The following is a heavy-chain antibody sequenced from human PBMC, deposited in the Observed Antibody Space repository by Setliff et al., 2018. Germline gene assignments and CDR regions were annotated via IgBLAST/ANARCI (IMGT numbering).Heavy chain of an antibody. CDR1: GGPFSGAS. V-gene: IGHV4-59*01. CDR2: VYHSGTA. CDR3: AKGGTYRYFDF. D-gene: IGHD1-1*01. J-gene: IGHJ4*02. Sequence: SETLSLTCTVSGGPFSGASIWSWIRQPPGKGLEFIGYVYHSGTAKYDPSLESRAIMSIDASKNEISLKLKSVTAADTAVYYCAKGGTYRYFDFWGQGALVTVSS.